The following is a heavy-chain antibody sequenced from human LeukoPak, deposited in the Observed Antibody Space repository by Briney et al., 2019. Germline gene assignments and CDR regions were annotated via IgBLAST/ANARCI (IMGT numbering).Heavy chain of an antibody. CDR2: IYYSGST. V-gene: IGHV4-39*01. CDR1: GGSISSSSYY. CDR3: ARHKRFGVVILYYFDY. D-gene: IGHD3-3*01. Sequence: SETLSLTCTVSGGSISSSSYYWGWIRQPPGQGLEWIGSIYYSGSTYYNPSLKSRVTISVDTSKNQFSLKLSSATAADTAVYYCARHKRFGVVILYYFDYWGQGTLVTVSS. J-gene: IGHJ4*02.